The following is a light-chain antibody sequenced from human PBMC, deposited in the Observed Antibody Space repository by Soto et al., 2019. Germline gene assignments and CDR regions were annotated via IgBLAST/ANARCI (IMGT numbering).Light chain of an antibody. Sequence: QSALTPPASVSGSPGQSITISCTGTSSDVGAYNYVSWYQQHPGKAPKLMIYDVNIRPSGVSNRFSGSKSGNTASLTISGLQAEDEADYYCTSWTTSTTMKFGGGTKVTVL. CDR3: TSWTTSTTMK. CDR2: DVN. CDR1: SSDVGAYNY. V-gene: IGLV2-14*01. J-gene: IGLJ2*01.